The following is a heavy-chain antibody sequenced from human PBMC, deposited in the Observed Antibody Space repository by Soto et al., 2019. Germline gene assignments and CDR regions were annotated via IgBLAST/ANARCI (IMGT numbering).Heavy chain of an antibody. V-gene: IGHV1-18*04. CDR3: ARGGSDLWSGYHRRYNWFVP. J-gene: IGHJ5*02. D-gene: IGHD3-3*01. CDR2: ISAYNGNT. CDR1: GYTFTSYG. Sequence: QVQLVQSGAEVKKPGASVKVSCKASGYTFTSYGISWVRQAPGQGLEWMGWISAYNGNTNYAQKLQGRVTMTTDTSTSTAYVELRGLRADDTAVYYCARGGSDLWSGYHRRYNWFVPWGEGALVTFSS.